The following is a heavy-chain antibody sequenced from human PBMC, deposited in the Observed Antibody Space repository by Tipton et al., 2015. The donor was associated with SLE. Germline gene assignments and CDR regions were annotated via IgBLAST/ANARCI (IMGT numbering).Heavy chain of an antibody. V-gene: IGHV4-59*12. CDR1: GGSISTYY. CDR3: ARGQADTIFGVVIIRAFDI. D-gene: IGHD3-3*01. J-gene: IGHJ3*02. CDR2: IHHTGTT. Sequence: TLSLTCSVSGGSISTYYWSWVRQPPGKGLEWIGYIHHTGTTDYSPSLKSRVTMSLDTSNNRFSLKLSSVTAADTAVYYCARGQADTIFGVVIIRAFDIWGQGTMVTVSS.